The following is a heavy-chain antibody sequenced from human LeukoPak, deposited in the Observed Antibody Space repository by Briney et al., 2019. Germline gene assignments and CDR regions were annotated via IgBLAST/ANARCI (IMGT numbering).Heavy chain of an antibody. CDR3: AREGGFGIGYGYDPYWFDP. D-gene: IGHD5-18*01. V-gene: IGHV1-18*01. Sequence: ASVKVSCKASGYTFTSYGISWVRQAPGQGLEWMGWISAYNGNTNYAQKFQSRVTMTRDTSISTAYMELSRLRSDDTAVYYCAREGGFGIGYGYDPYWFDPWGQGTLVTVSS. CDR1: GYTFTSYG. J-gene: IGHJ5*02. CDR2: ISAYNGNT.